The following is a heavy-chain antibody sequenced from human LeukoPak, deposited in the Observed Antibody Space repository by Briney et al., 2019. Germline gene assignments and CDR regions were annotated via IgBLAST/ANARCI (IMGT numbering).Heavy chain of an antibody. CDR2: IIGNAGSS. D-gene: IGHD3-3*01. CDR1: GFTLSIHA. V-gene: IGHV3-23*01. Sequence: GRSLRLPCAASGFTLSIHATSCASHPPGNGREWVSYIIGNAGSSNYADSEKVRFTITRDIAKNTLYLQMKILRAEDTATYYCLRERVQSSEWSPPLNCWGQGNLVTVTS. J-gene: IGHJ4*02. CDR3: LRERVQSSEWSPPLNC.